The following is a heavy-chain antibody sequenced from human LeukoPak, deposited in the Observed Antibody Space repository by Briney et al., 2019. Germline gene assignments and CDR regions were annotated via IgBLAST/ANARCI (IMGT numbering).Heavy chain of an antibody. D-gene: IGHD1-1*01. J-gene: IGHJ3*02. CDR2: IIPIFGTA. V-gene: IGHV1-69*13. CDR3: AIGDWKDAFDI. CDR1: GGTFSSYA. Sequence: SVKVSCKASGGTFSSYAISWVRQAPGQGLEWMGGIIPIFGTANYAQKFQGRVTITADESTSTAYMGLSRLRSEDTAVYYCAIGDWKDAFDIWGQGTMVTVSS.